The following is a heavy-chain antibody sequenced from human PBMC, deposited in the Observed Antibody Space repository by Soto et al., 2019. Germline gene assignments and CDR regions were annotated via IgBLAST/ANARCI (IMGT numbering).Heavy chain of an antibody. CDR1: GYTFTGYA. V-gene: IGHV1-18*01. CDR3: ARDLRYSSSIAGYYYYGMDV. J-gene: IGHJ6*02. CDR2: ISAYNGNT. Sequence: ASVKVSCKASGYTFTGYAISWVRQAPGQGLEWMGWISAYNGNTNYAQKLQDRVTLTTDTSTSTAYMELRSLRSDDTAVYYCARDLRYSSSIAGYYYYGMDVWGQGTTVTVSS. D-gene: IGHD6-6*01.